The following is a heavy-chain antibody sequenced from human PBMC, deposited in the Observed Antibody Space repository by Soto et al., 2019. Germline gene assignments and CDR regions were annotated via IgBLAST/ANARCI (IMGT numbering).Heavy chain of an antibody. CDR2: IIPIFGTA. CDR1: GGTFSSYA. V-gene: IGHV1-69*01. CDR3: ARDLRSYYSPSQPTRGMDV. D-gene: IGHD3-10*01. Sequence: SVKVSCKASGGTFSSYAISLVRQAPGQGLEWMGGIIPIFGTANYAQRFQGRVTITADESASTAYMELSSLRSEDTAVYYCARDLRSYYSPSQPTRGMDVWGQGTTVTVSS. J-gene: IGHJ6*02.